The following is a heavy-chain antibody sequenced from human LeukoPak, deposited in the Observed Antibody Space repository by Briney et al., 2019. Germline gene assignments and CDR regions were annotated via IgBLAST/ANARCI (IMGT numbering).Heavy chain of an antibody. CDR1: GGSLSGNY. CDR2: INHSGRT. V-gene: IGHV4-34*01. J-gene: IGHJ4*02. CDR3: ARGRGGGYSYGYDY. D-gene: IGHD5-18*01. Sequence: SETLSLTCAVSGGSLSGNYWNWIRQPPGKGLVWLGEINHSGRTKYNPSLKSRVTISVDTSKNQSSLKLSSVTAADTAVYYCARGRGGGYSYGYDYWGQGTLVTVSS.